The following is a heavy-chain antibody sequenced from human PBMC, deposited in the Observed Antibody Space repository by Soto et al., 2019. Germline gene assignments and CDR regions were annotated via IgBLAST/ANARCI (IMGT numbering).Heavy chain of an antibody. Sequence: PGVALRLSCAASGFTISSDAMSWVRQAPGKGLEWVSAISDSGDATHYADSVKGRFTISRDTSKNTLYLQMSTLRAEDTAVYYWAKDNPGTTSFDYWGRGTLVTVCS. J-gene: IGHJ4*02. CDR2: ISDSGDAT. CDR1: GFTISSDA. CDR3: AKDNPGTTSFDY. V-gene: IGHV3-23*01. D-gene: IGHD1-1*01.